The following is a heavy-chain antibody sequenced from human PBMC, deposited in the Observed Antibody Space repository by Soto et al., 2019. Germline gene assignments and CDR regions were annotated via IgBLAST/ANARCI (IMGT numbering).Heavy chain of an antibody. CDR1: GFTFSNAW. D-gene: IGHD7-27*01. Sequence: GGSLRLSCAASGFTFSNAWMSWVRQAPGKGLEWVGRIKSKTDGGTTDYAAPVKGRFTISRDDSKNTLYLQMNSLKTEDTAVYYCTTSNPRIRPDPYYYYGMDVWGQGTTVTVSS. J-gene: IGHJ6*02. V-gene: IGHV3-15*01. CDR2: IKSKTDGGTT. CDR3: TTSNPRIRPDPYYYYGMDV.